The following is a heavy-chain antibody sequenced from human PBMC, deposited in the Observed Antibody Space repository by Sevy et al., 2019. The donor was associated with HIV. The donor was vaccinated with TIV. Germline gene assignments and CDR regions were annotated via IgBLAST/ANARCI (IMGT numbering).Heavy chain of an antibody. CDR2: ISDDATTI. D-gene: IGHD3-22*01. Sequence: GGSLRLSCEASGFTFSNFEMNWVRQAPGKGLERISYISDDATTIYYADSVQGRFTISRDNAKNSLYLQLNILRAEDTAVYYCARDRRHYYDSSDYRNYDYGMDVWGQGTTVTVSS. CDR3: ARDRRHYYDSSDYRNYDYGMDV. J-gene: IGHJ6*02. V-gene: IGHV3-48*03. CDR1: GFTFSNFE.